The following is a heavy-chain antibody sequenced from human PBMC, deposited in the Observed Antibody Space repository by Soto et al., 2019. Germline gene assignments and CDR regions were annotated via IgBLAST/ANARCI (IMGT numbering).Heavy chain of an antibody. V-gene: IGHV1-69*13. J-gene: IGHJ5*02. Sequence: ASVKVSCKASGGTFSSYAISWVRQAPGQGLEWMGGIIPIFGTANYAQKFQGRVTITADESTSTAYMELSSLRSEDTAVYYCARGRLELRLPSWFDPWGQGTLVTVSS. D-gene: IGHD1-7*01. CDR2: IIPIFGTA. CDR3: ARGRLELRLPSWFDP. CDR1: GGTFSSYA.